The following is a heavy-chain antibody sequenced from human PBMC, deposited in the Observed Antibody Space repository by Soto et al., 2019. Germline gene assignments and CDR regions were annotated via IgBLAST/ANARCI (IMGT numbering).Heavy chain of an antibody. D-gene: IGHD6-19*01. J-gene: IGHJ4*02. Sequence: SETPSLTFTVSGGSITKYYWSWIRQPPGKGLEWIGYIYYSDSATYNPSLKSRLTISVDTSKNQIYLSMTSVTAADTAVYYCASSGRYGYWGQGIMVTVSS. V-gene: IGHV4-59*01. CDR2: IYYSDSA. CDR3: ASSGRYGY. CDR1: GGSITKYY.